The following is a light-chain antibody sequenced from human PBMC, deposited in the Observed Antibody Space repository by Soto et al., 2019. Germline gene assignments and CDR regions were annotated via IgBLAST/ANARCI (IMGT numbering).Light chain of an antibody. CDR3: QQSYITPYT. V-gene: IGKV1-39*01. J-gene: IGKJ2*01. CDR2: ASF. CDR1: QSISSY. Sequence: DIQMTQSPSSLSVSVGDRVTITCRASQSISSYLNWYQQNPGKAPKLLIYASFNLQSGVPSRFSGSGSGTDFTLTISSLQPEDFATYYCQQSYITPYTFGQGTKLEVK.